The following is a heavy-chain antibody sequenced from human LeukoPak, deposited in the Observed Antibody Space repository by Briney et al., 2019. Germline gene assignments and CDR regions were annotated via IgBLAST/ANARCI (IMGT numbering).Heavy chain of an antibody. Sequence: GGSLRLSCNASGFTFSSYEMNWVRQAPGKGLEWVSYISSSGSTRYYADSVKGRFTISRDNAKSSLYLQMNSLRAEDTAVYYSTSVQITVTSHDDWCQGTLVTVSS. CDR2: ISSSGSTR. CDR1: GFTFSSYE. J-gene: IGHJ4*02. D-gene: IGHD4-17*01. CDR3: TSVQITVTSHDD. V-gene: IGHV3-48*03.